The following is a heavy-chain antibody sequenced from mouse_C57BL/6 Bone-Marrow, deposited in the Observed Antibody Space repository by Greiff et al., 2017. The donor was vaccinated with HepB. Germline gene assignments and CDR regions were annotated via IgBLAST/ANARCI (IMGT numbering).Heavy chain of an antibody. Sequence: DVKLQESGGGLVQPGGSMKLSCVASGFTFSNYWMNWVRQSPEKGLEWVAQIRLKSDNYATHYAESVKGRFTISRDDSKSSVYLQMNNLRAEDTGIYYCPDGKADYWYFDVWGTGTTVTVSS. J-gene: IGHJ1*03. CDR2: IRLKSDNYAT. CDR1: GFTFSNYW. D-gene: IGHD2-1*01. V-gene: IGHV6-3*01. CDR3: PDGKADYWYFDV.